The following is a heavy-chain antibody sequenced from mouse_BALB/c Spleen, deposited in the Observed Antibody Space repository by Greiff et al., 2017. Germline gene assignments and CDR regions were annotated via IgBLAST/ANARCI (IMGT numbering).Heavy chain of an antibody. CDR3: ARQGLDSSGYVAAY. Sequence: EVHLVESGGDLVKPGGSLKLSCAASGFTFSSYGMSWVRQTPDKRLEWVATISSGGSYTYYPDSVKGRFTIPRDNAKNTLYLQMSSLKSEDTAMYYCARQGLDSSGYVAAYWGQGTLVTVSA. CDR1: GFTFSSYG. V-gene: IGHV5-6*01. CDR2: ISSGGSYT. D-gene: IGHD3-2*01. J-gene: IGHJ3*01.